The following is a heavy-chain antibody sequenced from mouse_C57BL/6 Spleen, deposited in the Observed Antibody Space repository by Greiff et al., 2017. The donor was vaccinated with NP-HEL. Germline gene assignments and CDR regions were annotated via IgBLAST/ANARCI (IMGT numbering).Heavy chain of an antibody. CDR1: GYTFTDYN. V-gene: IGHV1-22*01. Sequence: EVQLQQSGPELVKPGASVKMSCKASGYTFTDYNMHWVKQSHGKSLEWIGYINPNNGGTSYNQKFKGKATLTVNKSSSTAYMELRSLTSEDSAVYYCARAGGKGSWFAYWGQGTLVTVSA. J-gene: IGHJ3*01. CDR3: ARAGGKGSWFAY. CDR2: INPNNGGT. D-gene: IGHD1-1*02.